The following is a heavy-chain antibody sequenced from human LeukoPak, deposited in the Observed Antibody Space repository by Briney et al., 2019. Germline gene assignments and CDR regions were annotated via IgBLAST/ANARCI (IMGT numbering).Heavy chain of an antibody. J-gene: IGHJ4*02. CDR2: IYYSGST. CDR3: ETSVGARQYYFDY. Sequence: SETLSLTCTVSGGSISSYYWSWLRQPPGKGLEWIGYIYYSGSTNYNPSLKSRVTISIDTSKNQFSLKLASVTAADTAVYYCETSVGARQYYFDYWGQGTLVTVSS. V-gene: IGHV4-59*08. D-gene: IGHD1-26*01. CDR1: GGSISSYY.